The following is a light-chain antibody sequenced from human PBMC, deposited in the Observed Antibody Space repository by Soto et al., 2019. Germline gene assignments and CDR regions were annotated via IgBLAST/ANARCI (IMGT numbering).Light chain of an antibody. V-gene: IGKV3D-20*02. CDR1: QSVSSSY. Sequence: EIVFTQSPVTLSLSPGERATLSCRASQSVSSSYLAWYQQKPGQAPRLLIYDASNRATGIPARFSGSGSGTDFTLTISSLEPGDFALYYCQQRSNRITFGQGTRLAIK. J-gene: IGKJ5*01. CDR3: QQRSNRIT. CDR2: DAS.